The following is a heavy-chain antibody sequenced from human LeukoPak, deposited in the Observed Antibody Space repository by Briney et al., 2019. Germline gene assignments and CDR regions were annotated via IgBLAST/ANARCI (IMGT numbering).Heavy chain of an antibody. CDR2: ISSGSVYI. V-gene: IGHV3-21*01. CDR1: RFTFSDYS. Sequence: GGSLRLSCAASRFTFSDYSMNWVRQAPGKGLQWVASISSGSVYIYYADSVKGRFTISRDNAKNSLYLQMNSLRAEDTAVYYCARARKYYYGSSGYKNEIDYWGQGTLVTVSS. J-gene: IGHJ4*02. CDR3: ARARKYYYGSSGYKNEIDY. D-gene: IGHD3-22*01.